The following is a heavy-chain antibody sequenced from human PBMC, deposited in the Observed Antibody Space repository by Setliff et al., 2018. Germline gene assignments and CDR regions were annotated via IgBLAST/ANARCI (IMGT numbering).Heavy chain of an antibody. V-gene: IGHV4-39*01. D-gene: IGHD3-16*01. CDR1: GGSITNSNYY. J-gene: IGHJ4*02. Sequence: SETLSLTCFVSGGSITNSNYYWAWVRQPPEKGLEWIGSIYYSGSTYYNPSLKSRVTISVDTSKNQFSLKLSSVTAADTAVYYCARPLGASYYFDYWGQGTLVTVSS. CDR2: IYYSGST. CDR3: ARPLGASYYFDY.